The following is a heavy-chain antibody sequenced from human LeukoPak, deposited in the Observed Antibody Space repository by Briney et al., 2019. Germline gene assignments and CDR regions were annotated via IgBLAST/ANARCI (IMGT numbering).Heavy chain of an antibody. D-gene: IGHD3-22*01. V-gene: IGHV3-33*01. Sequence: PGKSLRLSCAASGFTFSSYGMHWVRQAPGKGLEWVAVIWYDGMNKHYADSVKGRFTISRNNARNTLFLQMNSLRAEDTAVYYCARGDNYYDSSGYYLNWGQGTLVTVSS. CDR2: IWYDGMNK. J-gene: IGHJ4*02. CDR3: ARGDNYYDSSGYYLN. CDR1: GFTFSSYG.